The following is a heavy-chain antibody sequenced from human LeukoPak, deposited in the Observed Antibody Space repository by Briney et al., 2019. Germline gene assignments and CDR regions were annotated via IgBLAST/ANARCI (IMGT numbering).Heavy chain of an antibody. CDR3: ASVGGGSPY. Sequence: PSETLSLTCTVSGYSINSGHFWSWIRQPPGKGLEWIGSIYGSGTTYYDPPLRSRVSISADTSKNHFSLELSSVTAADTAVYYCASVGGGSPYWGQGTLVTVSS. D-gene: IGHD3-16*01. CDR1: GYSINSGHF. CDR2: IYGSGTT. J-gene: IGHJ4*02. V-gene: IGHV4-38-2*02.